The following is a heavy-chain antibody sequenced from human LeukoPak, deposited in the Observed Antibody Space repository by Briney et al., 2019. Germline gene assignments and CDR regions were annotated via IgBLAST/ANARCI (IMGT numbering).Heavy chain of an antibody. CDR2: ISAYNGNT. J-gene: IGHJ6*02. Sequence: ASVKVSCKASGYTFTSYGISWVRQAPGQGLEWMGWISAYNGNTNYAQKLQGRVTMTTDTSTSTAYMELRSLRSDDTAVYYCARDIYDFWSGYYPRTFYGMDVWGQGTTVTVSS. D-gene: IGHD3-3*01. CDR1: GYTFTSYG. V-gene: IGHV1-18*01. CDR3: ARDIYDFWSGYYPRTFYGMDV.